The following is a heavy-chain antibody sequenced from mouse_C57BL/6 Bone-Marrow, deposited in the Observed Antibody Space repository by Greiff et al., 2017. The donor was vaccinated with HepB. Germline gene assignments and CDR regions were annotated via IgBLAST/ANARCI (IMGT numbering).Heavy chain of an antibody. D-gene: IGHD2-2*01. J-gene: IGHJ4*01. CDR2: IRNKANGYTT. CDR1: GFTFTDYY. Sequence: DVMLVESGGGLVQPGGSLSLSCAASGFTFTDYYMSWVRQPPGKALEWLGFIRNKANGYTTEYSASVKGRFTIYRDNSQSILYLQMNALRAEDSATYYSARFDLWLRRGNYDMDYWGQGTTVTVSS. V-gene: IGHV7-3*01. CDR3: ARFDLWLRRGNYDMDY.